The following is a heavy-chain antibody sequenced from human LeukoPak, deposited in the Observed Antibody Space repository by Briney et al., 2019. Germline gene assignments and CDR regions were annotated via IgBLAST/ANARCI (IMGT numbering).Heavy chain of an antibody. D-gene: IGHD5-18*01. CDR2: IYTSGST. CDR1: GNSISSGDYY. Sequence: SETLSLTCTVSGNSISSGDYYWSWIRQPAGKGLEWIGRIYTSGSTTYNPSLESRLTISVDTSKNQFSLKLSSVTAADTAVYYCARSGYSYGADAFDIWGQGTMVTVSS. J-gene: IGHJ3*02. V-gene: IGHV4-61*02. CDR3: ARSGYSYGADAFDI.